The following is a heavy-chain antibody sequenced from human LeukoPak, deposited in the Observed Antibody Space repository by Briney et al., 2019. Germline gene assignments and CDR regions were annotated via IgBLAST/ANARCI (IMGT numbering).Heavy chain of an antibody. D-gene: IGHD5-12*01. J-gene: IGHJ5*02. Sequence: GGSLRLSCAASGFTFSSYSMNWVRQAAGKGLEWVSYISSSSSTIYYADSVKGRFTISRDNAKNSLYLQMNSLRDEDTAVYYCARTPSGYSGYDLGDWFDPWGQGTLVTVSS. CDR2: ISSSSSTI. CDR3: ARTPSGYSGYDLGDWFDP. V-gene: IGHV3-48*02. CDR1: GFTFSSYS.